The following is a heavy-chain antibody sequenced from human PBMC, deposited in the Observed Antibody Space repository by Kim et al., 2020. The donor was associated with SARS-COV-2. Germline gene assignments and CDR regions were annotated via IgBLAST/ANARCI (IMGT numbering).Heavy chain of an antibody. D-gene: IGHD6-19*01. Sequence: TNYTPSLKSRVTISVDTSKNQFSLKLSSVSAADTAVYYCVRVAGSGWFDPWGQGTLVTVSS. CDR2: T. V-gene: IGHV4-61*02. J-gene: IGHJ5*02. CDR3: VRVAGSGWFDP.